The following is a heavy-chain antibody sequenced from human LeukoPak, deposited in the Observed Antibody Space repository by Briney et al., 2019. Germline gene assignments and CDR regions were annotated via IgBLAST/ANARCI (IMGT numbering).Heavy chain of an antibody. CDR2: TYYSGST. J-gene: IGHJ4*02. D-gene: IGHD1-26*01. CDR3: VSQTPLYSGSFYFDY. V-gene: IGHV4-39*01. Sequence: SETLSLTCTVAGASISSTSYFWGWIRQPPGKGLEWIGSTYYSGSTFYNPSLKSRLTISVDPSKNRFSLKLSSVTAADTAVYYCVSQTPLYSGSFYFDYWGQGTLVTVSS. CDR1: GASISSTSYF.